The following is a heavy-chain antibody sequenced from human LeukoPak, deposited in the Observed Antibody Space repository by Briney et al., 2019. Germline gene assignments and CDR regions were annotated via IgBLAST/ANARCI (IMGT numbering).Heavy chain of an antibody. Sequence: GGSLRLSCAASGFTFSRYSMKWVRQAPGKGLEWVSAISGSGGSTYYADSVKGRFTISRDNSKNTLYLQMNSLRAEDTAVYYCAKDPADYYDSSGVDYWGQGTLVTVSS. V-gene: IGHV3-23*01. CDR2: ISGSGGST. J-gene: IGHJ4*02. CDR1: GFTFSRYS. CDR3: AKDPADYYDSSGVDY. D-gene: IGHD3-22*01.